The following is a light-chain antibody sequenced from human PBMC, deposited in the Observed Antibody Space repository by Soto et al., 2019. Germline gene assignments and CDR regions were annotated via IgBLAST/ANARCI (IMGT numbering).Light chain of an antibody. J-gene: IGKJ1*01. Sequence: EIGLTQSPGTLSLSPGERATLSCRASQSVTTYLAWYQQKPGQAPRLLIYDASNRATGIPARFSGSGSGTDFTLTISRLEPEDFAVYYCQQYGGSPRTFGQGTKVDIK. CDR1: QSVTTY. CDR2: DAS. CDR3: QQYGGSPRT. V-gene: IGKV3-11*01.